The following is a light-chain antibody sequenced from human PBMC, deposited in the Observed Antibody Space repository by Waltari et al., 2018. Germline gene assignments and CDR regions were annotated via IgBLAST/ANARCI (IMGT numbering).Light chain of an antibody. CDR2: YVT. CDR1: DIGSKN. V-gene: IGLV3-21*01. CDR3: QVWESSSDPVV. J-gene: IGLJ3*02. Sequence: SFVLTQPPSVSVAPGKTAKITCGGNDIGSKNVHWYQQKPGQAPVVVVYYVTDRPSGIPGRFSGATAGNTATLTISRGEAGDEADYCCQVWESSSDPVVFGGGTKLTVL.